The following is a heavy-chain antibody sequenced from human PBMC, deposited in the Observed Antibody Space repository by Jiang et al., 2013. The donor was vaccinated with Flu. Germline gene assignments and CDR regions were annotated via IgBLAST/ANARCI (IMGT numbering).Heavy chain of an antibody. J-gene: IGHJ6*02. CDR1: GGSISSSSYY. V-gene: IGHV4-39*01. Sequence: TLSLTCTVSGGSISSSSYYWGWIRQPPGKGLEWIGSIYYSGSTYYNPSLKSRVTISVDTSKNQFSLKLSSVTAADTAVYYCARVSYYYYGMDVWGQGTTVTVSS. CDR2: IYYSGST. CDR3: ARVSYYYYGMDV.